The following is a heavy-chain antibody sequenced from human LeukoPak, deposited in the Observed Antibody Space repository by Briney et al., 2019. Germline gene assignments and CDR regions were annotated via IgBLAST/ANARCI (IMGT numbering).Heavy chain of an antibody. D-gene: IGHD3-10*01. Sequence: GGSLRLSCAASGFTFSNYAMRWVRQAPGKGLEWVSYISSSSSTIYYADSVKDRFTISRDNSKNTLYLQMNSLRAEDTAVYYCGPTLGYNYYMDVWGKGTTVTVSS. J-gene: IGHJ6*03. CDR2: ISSSSSTI. V-gene: IGHV3-23*01. CDR1: GFTFSNYA. CDR3: GPTLGYNYYMDV.